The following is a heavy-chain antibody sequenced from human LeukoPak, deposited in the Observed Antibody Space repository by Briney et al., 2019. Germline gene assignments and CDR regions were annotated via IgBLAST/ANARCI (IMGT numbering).Heavy chain of an antibody. J-gene: IGHJ4*02. CDR3: ARKSAARKTSEFDY. Sequence: GASVKVSCKASGYTFTNYYISWVRQAPGQGLEWMGWINPNSGGTKYAQKFQGRVTMTSDTSISTAYMELSSLISDDTAVYYCARKSAARKTSEFDYWGQGTLVTVSS. D-gene: IGHD6-6*01. CDR2: INPNSGGT. CDR1: GYTFTNYY. V-gene: IGHV1-2*02.